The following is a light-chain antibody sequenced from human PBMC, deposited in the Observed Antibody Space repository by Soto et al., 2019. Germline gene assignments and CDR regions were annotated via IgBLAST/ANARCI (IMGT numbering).Light chain of an antibody. J-gene: IGLJ1*01. V-gene: IGLV1-40*01. CDR1: SSNIGAGYD. CDR3: QSFDSSLSGPFYV. Sequence: QSVLTQPPSVSGAPGQRVTISCTGSSSNIGAGYDVHWYQQLPGTAPKLLIYGNSNRPSGVPDRFSGSKSGTSASLVITGLRAEDDADYYCQSFDSSLSGPFYVFGTGTQLTVL. CDR2: GNS.